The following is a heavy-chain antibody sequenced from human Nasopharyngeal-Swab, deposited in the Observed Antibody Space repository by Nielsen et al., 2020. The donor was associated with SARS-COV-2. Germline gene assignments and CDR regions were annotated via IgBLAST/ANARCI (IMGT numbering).Heavy chain of an antibody. CDR3: AQDSSGWYQAFDI. V-gene: IGHV3-30*04. CDR2: ISYDGSNK. CDR1: GFTSSSYA. Sequence: GESLKISCAASGFTSSSYAMHWVRQAPGKGLEWVAVISYDGSNKYYADSVKGRFTISRDNSKNTLYLQMNSLRAEDTAVYYCAQDSSGWYQAFDIWGQGTMVTVSS. D-gene: IGHD6-19*01. J-gene: IGHJ3*02.